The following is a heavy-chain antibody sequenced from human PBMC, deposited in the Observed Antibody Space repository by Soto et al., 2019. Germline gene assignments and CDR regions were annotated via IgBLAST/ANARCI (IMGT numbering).Heavy chain of an antibody. CDR1: DGSISSGPFS. V-gene: IGHV4-30-2*01. CDR2: IYHSGST. J-gene: IGHJ4*02. Sequence: QLQLQESGSRLVKPTQTLSLTCAVSDGSISSGPFSYSWIRQPPGKGLEWIGYIYHSGSTYYNPSLKGRVTNALDRSKNQLSLKVSSVTAADTAVYYCAKNKYYHDSSGHPYYWAQGALVTVSS. D-gene: IGHD3-22*01. CDR3: AKNKYYHDSSGHPYY.